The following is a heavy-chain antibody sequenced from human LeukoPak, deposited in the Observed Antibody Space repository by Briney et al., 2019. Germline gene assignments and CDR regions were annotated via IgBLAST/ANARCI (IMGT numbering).Heavy chain of an antibody. J-gene: IGHJ6*03. CDR1: GFTFSSYG. CDR3: AKALGYCSSTSCASYYYMDV. Sequence: GGSLRLSCAASGFTFSSYGMHWVRQAPGKGLEWVAFIRYDGSNKYYADSVKGRFTISRDNSKNTLYLQMNSLRAEDTAVYYCAKALGYCSSTSCASYYYMDVWGKGTTVTISS. V-gene: IGHV3-30*02. D-gene: IGHD2-2*01. CDR2: IRYDGSNK.